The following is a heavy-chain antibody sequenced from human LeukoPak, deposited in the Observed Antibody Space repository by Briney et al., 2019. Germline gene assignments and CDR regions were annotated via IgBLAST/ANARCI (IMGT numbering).Heavy chain of an antibody. CDR2: IYYSGST. V-gene: IGHV4-59*12. CDR3: ARDRRTYYYGSGSYREPFDY. Sequence: PSETLSLTCTVSGGSISTYYWSWIRQPPGKGLEWIGYIYYSGSTNSNPSLKSRVTISVDTSKNQFSLKLSSVTAADTAVYYCARDRRTYYYGSGSYREPFDYWGQGTLVTVSS. D-gene: IGHD3-10*01. J-gene: IGHJ4*02. CDR1: GGSISTYY.